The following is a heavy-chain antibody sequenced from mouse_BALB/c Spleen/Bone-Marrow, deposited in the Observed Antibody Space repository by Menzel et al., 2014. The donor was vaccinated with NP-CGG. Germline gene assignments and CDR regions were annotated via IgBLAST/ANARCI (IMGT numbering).Heavy chain of an antibody. CDR2: IHPNSGNT. CDR3: AREKIYGNYLWYFDV. J-gene: IGHJ1*01. Sequence: QVQLQQSGSVLVRPGASVKLSCKASGYTFTSSWMHWAKQRPGQGLEWIGEIHPNSGNTNYNEKFKGKATLTVDTSSSTAYVDLSSLTSEDSAVYDCAREKIYGNYLWYFDVWGAGTTVTVSS. V-gene: IGHV1S130*01. D-gene: IGHD2-1*01. CDR1: GYTFTSSW.